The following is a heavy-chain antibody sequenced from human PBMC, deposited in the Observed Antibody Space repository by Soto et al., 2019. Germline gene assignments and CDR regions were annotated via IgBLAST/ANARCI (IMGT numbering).Heavy chain of an antibody. V-gene: IGHV1-8*01. CDR3: GRESTPTSTAV. Sequence: QVQLVQSGAEVKKPGASVKVSCKASGYTFTSYDINWVRQATGQGLEWMGWMNPNSGNTGYAQKFQGSVTMTRTTCISTAYMALTRLGYQDSAGYYCGRESTPTSTAVSGQGTTVSLSS. D-gene: IGHD2-15*01. J-gene: IGHJ6*02. CDR2: MNPNSGNT. CDR1: GYTFTSYD.